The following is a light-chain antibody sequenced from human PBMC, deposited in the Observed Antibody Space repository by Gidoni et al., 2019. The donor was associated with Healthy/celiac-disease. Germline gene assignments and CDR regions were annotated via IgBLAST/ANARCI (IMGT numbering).Light chain of an antibody. CDR2: DAC. CDR3: QQRSNWPTWT. CDR1: QSVSSY. J-gene: IGKJ1*01. V-gene: IGKV3-11*01. Sequence: EIVLTQSVATLSLSPGERATLSCRASQSVSSYLAWYQQKPGQAPRLLIYDACNRATGIPARFSGSGSGTDFTLTISSLEPEDFAVYYCQQRSNWPTWTFGQGTKVEIK.